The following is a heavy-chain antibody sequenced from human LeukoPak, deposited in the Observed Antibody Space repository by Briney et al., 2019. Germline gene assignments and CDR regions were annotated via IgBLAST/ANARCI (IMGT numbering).Heavy chain of an antibody. CDR2: IYYSGTT. D-gene: IGHD3-22*01. V-gene: IGHV4-59*11. CDR3: ARDYCESRGGAFDI. J-gene: IGHJ3*02. Sequence: SETLSLTCTVSGGSIGSHYWSWIRQPPGEGLEWICYIYYSGTTSYNPSLKSRVTISVDTSKNQFSLKLSSVTAADTAVYYCARDYCESRGGAFDIWGLGTMVTVSS. CDR1: GGSIGSHY.